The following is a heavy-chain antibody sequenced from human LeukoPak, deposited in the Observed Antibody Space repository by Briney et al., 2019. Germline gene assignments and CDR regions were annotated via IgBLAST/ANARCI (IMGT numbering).Heavy chain of an antibody. V-gene: IGHV1-18*01. D-gene: IGHD5-18*01. Sequence: GASVKVSCKASGYTFTIYGISWVRPAPGQGLEWMGWISAYNGNTKYAQNFQGRVTMTTDTSTSTAHMELRSLRLDDTAVYFCARDRDTARLDYWGQGTLVTVSS. J-gene: IGHJ4*02. CDR3: ARDRDTARLDY. CDR2: ISAYNGNT. CDR1: GYTFTIYG.